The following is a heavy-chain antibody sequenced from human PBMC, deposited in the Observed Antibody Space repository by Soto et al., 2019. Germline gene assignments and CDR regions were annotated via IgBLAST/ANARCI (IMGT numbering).Heavy chain of an antibody. CDR3: ATLGSRRGTDY. J-gene: IGHJ4*02. Sequence: ASVKVSCKASGGTFSSYTISWVRQAPGHGLEWMGRIIPILGIANYAQKFQGRVTITADKSTSTAYMELSSLRSEDTAVYYCATLGSRRGTDYWGQGTLVTVSS. D-gene: IGHD3-16*01. CDR1: GGTFSSYT. V-gene: IGHV1-69*02. CDR2: IIPILGIA.